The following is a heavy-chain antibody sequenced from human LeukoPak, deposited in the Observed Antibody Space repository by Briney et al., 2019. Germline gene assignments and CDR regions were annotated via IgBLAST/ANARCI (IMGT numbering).Heavy chain of an antibody. D-gene: IGHD5-12*01. CDR1: GASVSNYY. CDR2: FSYSGST. CDR3: ARGPLDGGYTYFDY. V-gene: IGHV4-59*02. J-gene: IGHJ4*02. Sequence: PSETLSLTCTVSGASVSNYYWSWIRQPPGKGLEWIGYFSYSGSTNYNPSLKSRVTISVDTSKNQFSLKLSSVTAADTAVYYCARGPLDGGYTYFDYWGQGTLVSVAS.